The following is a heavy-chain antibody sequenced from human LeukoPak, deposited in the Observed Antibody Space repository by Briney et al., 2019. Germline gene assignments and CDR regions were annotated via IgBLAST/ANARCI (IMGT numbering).Heavy chain of an antibody. J-gene: IGHJ5*02. CDR2: ISSSSSTI. CDR1: GFTVSTNY. V-gene: IGHV3-48*02. D-gene: IGHD4-23*01. Sequence: GGSLRLSCAASGFTVSTNYMSWVRQAPGKGLEWVSYISSSSSTIYYADSVKGRFTISRDNAKNSLYLQMNSLRDEDTAVYYCARDTDYGGNSDWFDPWGQGTLVTVSS. CDR3: ARDTDYGGNSDWFDP.